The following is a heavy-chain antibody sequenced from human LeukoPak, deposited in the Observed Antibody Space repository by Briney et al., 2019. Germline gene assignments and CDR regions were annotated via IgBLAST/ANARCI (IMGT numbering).Heavy chain of an antibody. D-gene: IGHD4-11*01. CDR2: INPNSGGA. CDR1: GYTFTGYH. V-gene: IGHV1-2*02. Sequence: ASVKVSCKASGYTFTGYHMHWVRQAPGQGLEWMGWINPNSGGANYAQKFQGRVTMTRDTSISTAYMELSRLRSDDTAVYYCAREVPMTTVTFDYWGQGTLVTVSS. CDR3: AREVPMTTVTFDY. J-gene: IGHJ4*02.